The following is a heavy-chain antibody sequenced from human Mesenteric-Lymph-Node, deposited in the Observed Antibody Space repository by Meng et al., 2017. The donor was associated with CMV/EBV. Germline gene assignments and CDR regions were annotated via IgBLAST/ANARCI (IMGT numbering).Heavy chain of an antibody. J-gene: IGHJ4*02. CDR2: ITWDSRSA. V-gene: IGHV3-43*01. CDR3: ARENGGSGSYDY. D-gene: IGHD3-10*01. Sequence: GESLKISCAASGFTFDDYTMHWVRQAPGKGLEWVSLITWDSRSARYEDSLKGRFTISRDNSKNTLYLQMNSLRAEDTAVYYCARENGGSGSYDYWGQGTLVTVSS. CDR1: GFTFDDYT.